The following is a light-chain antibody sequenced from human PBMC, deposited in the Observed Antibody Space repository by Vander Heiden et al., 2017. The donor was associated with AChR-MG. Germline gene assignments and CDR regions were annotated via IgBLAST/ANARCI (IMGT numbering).Light chain of an antibody. CDR3: QQSYT. V-gene: IGKV1-39*01. Sequence: DIQMTQSPSSLSASVGDRVTITCRASQSISSYLNWYQQKPGKAPKLLIYAASSLQSGVPSRFSGSGSGTDFTLTISSLQPEDFATYDGQQSYTFGQGTKLEIK. J-gene: IGKJ2*01. CDR1: QSISSY. CDR2: AAS.